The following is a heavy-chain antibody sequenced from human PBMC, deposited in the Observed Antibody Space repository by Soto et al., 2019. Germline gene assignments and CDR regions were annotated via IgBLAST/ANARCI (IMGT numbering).Heavy chain of an antibody. CDR1: GFTFSSYS. J-gene: IGHJ5*02. V-gene: IGHV3-21*01. CDR2: ISSSSSYI. D-gene: IGHD3-3*01. CDR3: ARGWTSLRFLEWLLRFDP. Sequence: GSLRLSCAASGFTFSSYSMNWVRQAPGKGLEWVSSISSSSSYIYYADSVKGRFTISRDNAKNSLYMQMNSLRAEDTAVYYCARGWTSLRFLEWLLRFDPWGQGTLVTVSS.